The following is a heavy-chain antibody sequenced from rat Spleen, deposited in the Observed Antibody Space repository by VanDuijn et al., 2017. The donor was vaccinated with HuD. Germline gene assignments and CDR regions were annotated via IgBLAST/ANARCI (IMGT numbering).Heavy chain of an antibody. J-gene: IGHJ3*01. CDR1: GFTFNNYW. Sequence: EVQLVESGGGLVQPGRSLELSCVASGFTFNNYWMTWIRQAPGKGLEWVASISNTGGTTLYPDSVKGRFTISRDNAKNTLYLQMNSLRSEDTANYYCTRGVYYGYNAFVYWGQGTLVTVSS. D-gene: IGHD1-9*01. CDR2: ISNTGGTT. CDR3: TRGVYYGYNAFVY. V-gene: IGHV5-31*01.